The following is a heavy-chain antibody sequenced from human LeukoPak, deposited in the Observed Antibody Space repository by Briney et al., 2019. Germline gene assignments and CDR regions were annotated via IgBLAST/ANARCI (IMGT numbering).Heavy chain of an antibody. CDR3: ARDYYDSSGYYSVCDY. D-gene: IGHD3-22*01. CDR1: GFTFSSYV. J-gene: IGHJ4*02. V-gene: IGHV3-30-3*01. Sequence: GGSLRLSCAASGFTFSSYVMHWVRQAPGKGLEWVAVISYDGSNKYYADSVKGRFTISRDNSKNTLYLQMNSLRAEDTAVYYCARDYYDSSGYYSVCDYWGQGTLVTVSS. CDR2: ISYDGSNK.